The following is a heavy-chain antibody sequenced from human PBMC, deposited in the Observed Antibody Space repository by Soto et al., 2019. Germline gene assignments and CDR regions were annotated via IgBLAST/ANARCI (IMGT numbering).Heavy chain of an antibody. V-gene: IGHV3-21*01. J-gene: IGHJ4*02. D-gene: IGHD6-13*01. Sequence: EVQLVESGGGLVKPGGSLRLSCAASGFTFSSYSMNWVRQAPGKGLEWVSSISSSSSYIYYADSVKGRFTISRDNAKNSLYLQMNSLRAEDTAVYYCARGRVGIAAASTDYWGQGTLVTVSS. CDR2: ISSSSSYI. CDR1: GFTFSSYS. CDR3: ARGRVGIAAASTDY.